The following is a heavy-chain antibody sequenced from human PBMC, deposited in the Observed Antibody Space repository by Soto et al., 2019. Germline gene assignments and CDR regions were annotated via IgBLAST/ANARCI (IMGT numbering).Heavy chain of an antibody. D-gene: IGHD6-13*01. CDR3: AREEQHLVEGYYYGMDV. V-gene: IGHV6-1*01. Sequence: PSQTLSLTCAISGDSVSSNSAAWNWIRQSPSRGLEWLGRTYYRSKWYNDYAVSVKSRITINPDTSKDQFSLQLNSVTPEDTAVYYCAREEQHLVEGYYYGMDVWGQGTTVTVSS. CDR2: TYYRSKWYN. CDR1: GDSVSSNSAA. J-gene: IGHJ6*02.